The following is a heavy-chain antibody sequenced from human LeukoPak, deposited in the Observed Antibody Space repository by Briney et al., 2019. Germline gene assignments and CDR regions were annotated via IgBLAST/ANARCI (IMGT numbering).Heavy chain of an antibody. Sequence: GASVKVSCKASGGTFSSYAISWVRQAPGQGLERMGGIIPIFGTANYAQKFQGRVTITADESTSTAYMELSSLRSEDTAVYYCARVHQTTAGADYWGQGTLVTVSS. CDR3: ARVHQTTAGADY. V-gene: IGHV1-69*13. CDR2: IIPIFGTA. CDR1: GGTFSSYA. D-gene: IGHD4-11*01. J-gene: IGHJ4*02.